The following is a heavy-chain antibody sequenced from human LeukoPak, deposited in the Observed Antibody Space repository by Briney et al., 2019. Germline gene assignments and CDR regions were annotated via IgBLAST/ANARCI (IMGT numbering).Heavy chain of an antibody. V-gene: IGHV1-18*01. J-gene: IGHJ2*01. CDR1: GYTFTSYG. CDR2: ISAYNGNT. CDR3: ARDWDGVAAAGTDWYFDL. D-gene: IGHD6-13*01. Sequence: GASVKVSCKASGYTFTSYGISWVRQPPGQGLEWMGWISAYNGNTNYAQKLQGRVTMTTDTSTSTAYMELRSLRSDDTAVYYCARDWDGVAAAGTDWYFDLWGRGTLVTVSS.